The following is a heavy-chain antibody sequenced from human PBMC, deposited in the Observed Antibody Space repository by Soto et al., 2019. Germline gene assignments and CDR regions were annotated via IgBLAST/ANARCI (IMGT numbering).Heavy chain of an antibody. CDR2: IKQDGSEK. V-gene: IGHV3-7*01. Sequence: GGSLRLSCAASGFTFSSYWMSWVRQAPGKGLEWVANIKQDGSEKYYVDSVKGRFTISRDNAKNSLYLQMNSLRAEDTAVYYCARWGPDYDFWSGYYRMDVWGKGTTVTVSS. CDR3: ARWGPDYDFWSGYYRMDV. D-gene: IGHD3-3*01. J-gene: IGHJ6*04. CDR1: GFTFSSYW.